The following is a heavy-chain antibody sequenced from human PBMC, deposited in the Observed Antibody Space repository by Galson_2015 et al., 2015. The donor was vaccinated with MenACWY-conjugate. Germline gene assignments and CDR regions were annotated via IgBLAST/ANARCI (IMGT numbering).Heavy chain of an antibody. CDR1: GGSISSSSYY. D-gene: IGHD6-13*01. Sequence: SETLSLTCTVSGGSISSSSYYWGWIRQPPGKGLEWIGSIYCSGSTYYNPSLKSRVTISVDTSKNQFSLKLSSVTAADTAVYYCALPSSSWYSQFDYWGQGTLVTVSS. CDR2: IYCSGST. CDR3: ALPSSSWYSQFDY. J-gene: IGHJ4*02. V-gene: IGHV4-39*01.